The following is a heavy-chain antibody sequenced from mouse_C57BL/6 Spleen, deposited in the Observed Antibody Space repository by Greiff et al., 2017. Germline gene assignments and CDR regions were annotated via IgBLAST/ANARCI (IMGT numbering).Heavy chain of an antibody. V-gene: IGHV1-52*01. CDR2: IDPSDSET. Sequence: QVQLQQPGAELVRPGSSVKLSCKASGYTFTSYWMHWVKQRPIQGLEWIGNIDPSDSETHYNQKFKDKATLTVDKSSSTAYMQLSSLTSEDSAVYYCARVEYDEGPAYWGQGTLVTVSA. D-gene: IGHD2-4*01. CDR1: GYTFTSYW. CDR3: ARVEYDEGPAY. J-gene: IGHJ3*01.